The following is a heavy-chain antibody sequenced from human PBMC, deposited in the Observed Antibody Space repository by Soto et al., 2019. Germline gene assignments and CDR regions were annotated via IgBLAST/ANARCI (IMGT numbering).Heavy chain of an antibody. V-gene: IGHV1-69*12. CDR3: ARDKDRQQLGGNYYYIMDV. J-gene: IGHJ6*02. Sequence: QVQLVQSGAEVKKHGSSVKISCKASGGTFRTNAFSWVRQAPGQGLEWMGGIIPIFPTPDYAQKFQGRVTITADDSTTTTYMELSSLRSEDTAIYYCARDKDRQQLGGNYYYIMDVWAQGTTVTVSS. CDR2: IIPIFPTP. D-gene: IGHD3-3*02. CDR1: GGTFRTNA.